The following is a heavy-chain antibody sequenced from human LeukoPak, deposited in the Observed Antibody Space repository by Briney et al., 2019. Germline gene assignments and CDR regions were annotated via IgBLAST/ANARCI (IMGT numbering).Heavy chain of an antibody. CDR2: VTTISTYI. CDR3: ARVGYSSGYSGNYYDY. CDR1: GFTFGQFN. J-gene: IGHJ4*02. Sequence: GRSLRLSCAASGFTFGQFNIDWVSQAPGKGLEWVSCVTTISTYITYSDSVKGRFTVARDNSENSVYLQMNGLTVDDTAVYFCARVGYSSGYSGNYYDYWGQGTLGRRLL. D-gene: IGHD2-8*02. V-gene: IGHV3-21*05.